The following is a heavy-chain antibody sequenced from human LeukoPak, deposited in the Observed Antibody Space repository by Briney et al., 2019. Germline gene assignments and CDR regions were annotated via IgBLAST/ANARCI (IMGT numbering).Heavy chain of an antibody. V-gene: IGHV1-24*01. J-gene: IGHJ6*02. CDR1: GYTLTELS. Sequence: ASVKVSCKVSGYTLTELSMHWVRQAPGKGLEWMGGFDPEDGETIYAQKFQGRVTMTRDTSTSTVYMELSSLRSEDTAVYYCARDLCSSTSCYRYGMDVWGQGTTVTVSS. CDR2: FDPEDGET. D-gene: IGHD2-2*01. CDR3: ARDLCSSTSCYRYGMDV.